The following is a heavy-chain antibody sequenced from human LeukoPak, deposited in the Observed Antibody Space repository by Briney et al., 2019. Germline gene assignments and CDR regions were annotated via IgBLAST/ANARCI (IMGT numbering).Heavy chain of an antibody. CDR3: ATIKLWFGELES. D-gene: IGHD3-10*01. Sequence: GASVKVSCKVSGYTLTELSMHWVRQAPGKGLEWMGGFDPEDGETIYAQKFQGRVTVTEDTSTDTAYMELSSLRSEDTAVYYCATIKLWFGELESWGQGTLVTVSS. CDR2: FDPEDGET. V-gene: IGHV1-24*01. CDR1: GYTLTELS. J-gene: IGHJ4*02.